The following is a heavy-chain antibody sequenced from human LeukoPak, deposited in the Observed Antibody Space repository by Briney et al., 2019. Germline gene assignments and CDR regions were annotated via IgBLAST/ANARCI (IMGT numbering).Heavy chain of an antibody. J-gene: IGHJ4*02. CDR3: ARGGIDGDYDLDY. CDR1: GYTFTGFY. V-gene: IGHV1-2*02. CDR2: INPNTGDS. D-gene: IGHD4-17*01. Sequence: GASVKVSCKASGYTFTGFYLHWVRQAPGQGLEWMGWINPNTGDSRYAQNFQGRVTMTRDTSITTAYMELSRLTSDDTAVFYCARGGIDGDYDLDYWGQGTQVTVSS.